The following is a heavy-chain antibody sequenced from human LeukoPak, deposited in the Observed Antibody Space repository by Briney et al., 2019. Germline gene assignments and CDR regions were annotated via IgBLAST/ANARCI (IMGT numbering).Heavy chain of an antibody. Sequence: GGSLRLSCAAPGFTFSSYAMHWVRQAPGKGLEWVAVISYDGSNKYYADSVKGRFTISRDNSKNTLYLQMNSLRAEDTAVYYCARSEIGYSSGWYVQYYFDYWGQGTLLTVSS. CDR2: ISYDGSNK. D-gene: IGHD6-19*01. V-gene: IGHV3-30*04. CDR1: GFTFSSYA. J-gene: IGHJ4*02. CDR3: ARSEIGYSSGWYVQYYFDY.